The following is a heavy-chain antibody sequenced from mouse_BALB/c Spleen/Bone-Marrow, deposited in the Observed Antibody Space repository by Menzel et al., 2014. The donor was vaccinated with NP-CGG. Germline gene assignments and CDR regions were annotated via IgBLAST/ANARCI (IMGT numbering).Heavy chain of an antibody. CDR2: IYPSDSYT. Sequence: VQRVESGAELVRPGASVKLSRKASGYTFTSYWINWVKQRPGQGLEWIGNIYPSDSYTNYNQKFKDKATLTVDKSSSTAYMQLSSPTSEDSAVYYCTRSYGSSYEYYFDYWGQGTTLTVSS. J-gene: IGHJ2*01. CDR1: GYTFTSYW. V-gene: IGHV1-69*02. CDR3: TRSYGSSYEYYFDY. D-gene: IGHD1-1*01.